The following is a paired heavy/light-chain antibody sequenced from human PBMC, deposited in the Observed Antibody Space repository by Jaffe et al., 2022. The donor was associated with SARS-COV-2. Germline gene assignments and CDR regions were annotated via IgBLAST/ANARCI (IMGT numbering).Light chain of an antibody. J-gene: IGKJ2*01. V-gene: IGKV1-5*03. Sequence: DIQMTQSPSTLSASVGDRVTITCRASESISIWLAWYQQKPGKAPELLIYKASTLESGVPSRFSGSGSGTEFTLTISGLQPDDFATYYCQQYKSYLFTFGEGTKLEIK. CDR1: ESISIW. CDR2: KAS. CDR3: QQYKSYLFT.
Heavy chain of an antibody. CDR2: IPSTSSYI. Sequence: EVQLVESGGGLVKPGGSLRLSCAASGFTFSSYGMNWVRQAPGKGLEWISSIPSTSSYIYYADSVKGRFTISRDNAKNSLFLQMNSLRAEDTAVYYCARRGSSLSGFDCWGQGTLVTVSS. CDR3: ARRGSSLSGFDC. J-gene: IGHJ4*02. V-gene: IGHV3-21*01. CDR1: GFTFSSYG. D-gene: IGHD3-16*01.